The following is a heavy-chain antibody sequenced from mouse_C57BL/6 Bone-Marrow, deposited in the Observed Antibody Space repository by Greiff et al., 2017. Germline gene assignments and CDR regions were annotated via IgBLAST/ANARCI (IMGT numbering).Heavy chain of an antibody. CDR3: SRATAQGDYDARDY. J-gene: IGHJ4*01. CDR2: ILPGSGST. D-gene: IGHD3-2*02. V-gene: IGHV1-9*01. Sequence: QVQLKQSGAELMKPGASVKLSCKATGYTFTGYWIEWVKQRPGHGLEWIGAILPGSGSTNYNEKFKGKATFTADTSSNTAYLQLSSLKTEDSAIYYCSRATAQGDYDARDYWGQGTSVTVS. CDR1: GYTFTGYW.